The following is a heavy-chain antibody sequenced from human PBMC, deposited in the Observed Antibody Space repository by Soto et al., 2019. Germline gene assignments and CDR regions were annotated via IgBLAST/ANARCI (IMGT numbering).Heavy chain of an antibody. CDR2: IYYSGST. CDR1: GGSISSYY. J-gene: IGHJ4*02. CDR3: ARAFNYYDSSGYYSSLGYFDY. Sequence: PSETLSLTCTVSGGSISSYYWSWIRQPPGKGLEWIGYIYYSGSTNYNPSLKSRVTISVDTSKNQFSLKLSSVTAADTAVYYCARAFNYYDSSGYYSSLGYFDYWGQGTLVTVS. V-gene: IGHV4-59*01. D-gene: IGHD3-22*01.